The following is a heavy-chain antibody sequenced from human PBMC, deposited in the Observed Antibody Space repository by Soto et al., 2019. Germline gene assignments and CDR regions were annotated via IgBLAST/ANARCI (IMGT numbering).Heavy chain of an antibody. J-gene: IGHJ6*02. CDR3: ARRGQTTLYCYYGMDV. D-gene: IGHD2-15*01. CDR1: GFTFTDYW. Sequence: GQFLQISYKVSGFTFTDYWIGWVRQMTGKGLEWMGLIYPGDSDTRYSRSFQGQVTISADKSVSTAYLQWNNLKASDSAMYYCARRGQTTLYCYYGMDVWGQGTPVTVSS. CDR2: IYPGDSDT. V-gene: IGHV5-51*01.